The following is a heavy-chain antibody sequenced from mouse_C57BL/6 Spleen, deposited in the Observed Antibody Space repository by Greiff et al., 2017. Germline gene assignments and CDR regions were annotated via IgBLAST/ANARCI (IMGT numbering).Heavy chain of an antibody. CDR3: TRRSLITTVVAYYYAMDY. CDR2: IDPETGGT. CDR1: GYTFTDYE. J-gene: IGHJ4*01. D-gene: IGHD1-1*01. Sequence: VQLQQSGAELVRPGASVTLSCTASGYTFTDYEMHWVKQTPVHGLEWIGAIDPETGGTAYNQKFKGKAILTADKSSSTAYMELRSLTSEDSAVYYCTRRSLITTVVAYYYAMDYWGQGTSVTVSS. V-gene: IGHV1-15*01.